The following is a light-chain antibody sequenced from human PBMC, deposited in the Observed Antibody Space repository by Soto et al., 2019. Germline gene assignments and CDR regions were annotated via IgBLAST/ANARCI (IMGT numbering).Light chain of an antibody. V-gene: IGLV2-14*01. CDR3: SSYTTSTTRV. J-gene: IGLJ3*02. Sequence: QSALTQPASVSGSPGQSITISCTGTSSDICVYDFVSWYQQHPGRAPKLLIYDVTNRPSGISDRFSGSKSGNTASLTISGLQPEDEPDYYCSSYTTSTTRVFGGGTKLTVL. CDR2: DVT. CDR1: SSDICVYDF.